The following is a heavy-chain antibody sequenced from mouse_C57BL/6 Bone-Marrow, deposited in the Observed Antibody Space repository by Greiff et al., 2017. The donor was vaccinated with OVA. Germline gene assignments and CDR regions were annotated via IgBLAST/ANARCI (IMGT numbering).Heavy chain of an antibody. J-gene: IGHJ2*01. V-gene: IGHV6-3*01. Sequence: EVQGVESGGGLVQPGGSMKLSCVASGFTFSNYWMNWVRQSPEKGLEWVAQIRLKSDNYATHYAESVKGRFTISRDDSKSSVYLQMNNIRAEDTGIYYCSGRGWLLPFDYWGQGTTLTVSS. CDR3: SGRGWLLPFDY. CDR1: GFTFSNYW. CDR2: IRLKSDNYAT. D-gene: IGHD2-3*01.